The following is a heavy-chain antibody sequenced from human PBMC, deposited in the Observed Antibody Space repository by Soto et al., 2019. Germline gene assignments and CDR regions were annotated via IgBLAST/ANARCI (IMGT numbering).Heavy chain of an antibody. J-gene: IGHJ6*02. CDR1: GGSINYSY. V-gene: IGHV4-59*01. CDR3: ARLNYGDYYYGMDV. Sequence: SETLSLTCTVSGGSINYSYWTWIRQPPGKGLEWIGYISYTGSANYNASLKSRLTISVDTSKNQFSLKLSSVTAADTALYYCARLNYGDYYYGMDVWGQGTTVTVYS. D-gene: IGHD4-17*01. CDR2: ISYTGSA.